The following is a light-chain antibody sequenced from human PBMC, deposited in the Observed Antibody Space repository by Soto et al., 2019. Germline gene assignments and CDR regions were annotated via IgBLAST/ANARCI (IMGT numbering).Light chain of an antibody. CDR1: QDITNY. V-gene: IGKV1-33*01. Sequence: DIQMTQSPSSLSASVGDRVSITCQASQDITNYLSWYQQKPGKAPKLLIYDASNLEVGVPSRFSGRGSGTDFTLTISSLQPEDIATYFCQQSDDLALTVGGGTKVEVK. J-gene: IGKJ4*01. CDR2: DAS. CDR3: QQSDDLALT.